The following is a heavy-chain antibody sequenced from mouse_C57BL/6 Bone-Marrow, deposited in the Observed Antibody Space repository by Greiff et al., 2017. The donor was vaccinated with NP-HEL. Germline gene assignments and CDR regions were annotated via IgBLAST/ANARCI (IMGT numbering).Heavy chain of an antibody. V-gene: IGHV1-63*01. D-gene: IGHD1-1*01. Sequence: VKLVESGAELVRPGTSVKMSCKASGYTFTNYWIGWAKQRPGHGLEWIGDIYPGGGYTNYNEKFKGKATLTADKSSSTAYMQFSSLTSEDSAIYYCARQYYGSSYEFAYWGQGTLVTVSA. CDR3: ARQYYGSSYEFAY. CDR2: IYPGGGYT. J-gene: IGHJ3*01. CDR1: GYTFTNYW.